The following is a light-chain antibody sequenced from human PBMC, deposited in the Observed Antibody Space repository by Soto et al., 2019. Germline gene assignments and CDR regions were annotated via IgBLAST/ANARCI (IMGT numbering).Light chain of an antibody. V-gene: IGLV3-1*01. CDR1: KLGDKY. Sequence: SYELTPPPSVSVSPGQTASITCSGDKLGDKYACWYQQKPGQSPVLVIYQDSKRPSGIPERFSGSNSGNTATLTISGTQAMDEADYYCQAWDSSTAHVVFGGGTKVTVL. CDR2: QDS. J-gene: IGLJ2*01. CDR3: QAWDSSTAHVV.